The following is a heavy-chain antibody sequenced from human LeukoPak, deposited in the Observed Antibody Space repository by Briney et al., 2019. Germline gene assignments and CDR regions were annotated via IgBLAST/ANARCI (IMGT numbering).Heavy chain of an antibody. Sequence: GGSLRLSCAASGFTFSTYRMNWYRQAPGKGLEWVGNINQDASEINYVDSVRGRFTISRDNAKNSLHLQMNSLRAEDTAVYYCATDRDNSDWQKRFDSWGQGTLVTVSS. J-gene: IGHJ4*02. CDR2: INQDASEI. CDR3: ATDRDNSDWQKRFDS. CDR1: GFTFSTYR. D-gene: IGHD2-21*02. V-gene: IGHV3-7*01.